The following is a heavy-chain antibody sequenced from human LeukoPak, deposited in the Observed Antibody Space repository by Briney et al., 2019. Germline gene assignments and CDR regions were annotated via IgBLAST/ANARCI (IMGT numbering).Heavy chain of an antibody. J-gene: IGHJ1*01. D-gene: IGHD3-3*01. CDR1: GFTFSSYG. V-gene: IGHV3-30*18. CDR2: ISYDGSNK. CDR3: AKDTMAYDFWSGPQGYFQH. Sequence: GGSLRLSCAASGFTFSSYGMHWVRQAPGKGLEWVAVISYDGSNKYYADSVKGRFTISRDNSKNTLYLQMNSLRAEDTALYYCAKDTMAYDFWSGPQGYFQHWGQGTLVTVSS.